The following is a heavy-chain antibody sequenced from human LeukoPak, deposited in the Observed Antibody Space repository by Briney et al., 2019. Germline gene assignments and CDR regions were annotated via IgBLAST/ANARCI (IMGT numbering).Heavy chain of an antibody. Sequence: PGGSLRLSFAASGFTFSSYAMHWVRQAPGKGLEGVAVISYDGSNKYYADSVKGRFTISRDNSKNTLYLQMNSLRAEDTAVYYCARVRQQWLVRDAFDIWGQGTMVTVSS. J-gene: IGHJ3*02. D-gene: IGHD6-19*01. CDR2: ISYDGSNK. CDR1: GFTFSSYA. V-gene: IGHV3-30-3*01. CDR3: ARVRQQWLVRDAFDI.